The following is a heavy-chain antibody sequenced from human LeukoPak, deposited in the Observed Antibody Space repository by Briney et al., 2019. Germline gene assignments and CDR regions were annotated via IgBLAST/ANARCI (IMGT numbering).Heavy chain of an antibody. V-gene: IGHV3-64D*09. Sequence: GGSLRLSCSASGFTFSSYAMHWVRQAPGKGLEYVSAISSNGGSTYYADSVKGRFTISRDNSKNTLHLQMSSLRAEGTAVYYCVGVRWFGGSNWFDPWGQGTLVTVSS. CDR2: ISSNGGST. D-gene: IGHD3-10*01. J-gene: IGHJ5*02. CDR3: VGVRWFGGSNWFDP. CDR1: GFTFSSYA.